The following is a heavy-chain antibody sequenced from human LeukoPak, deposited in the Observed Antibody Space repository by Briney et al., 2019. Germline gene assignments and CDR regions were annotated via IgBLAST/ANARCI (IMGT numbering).Heavy chain of an antibody. Sequence: ASVKVSCKASGYTFTSYYIHWVRQSPGQRLEWMGIINPAGGSITYAQKFQGSRLTLTRDTSTSTVYMELSSLRSEDTAVYYCARGRGVHDSHTYDYFDYWGQGSLVTVSS. J-gene: IGHJ4*02. CDR1: GYTFTSYY. CDR2: INPAGGSI. D-gene: IGHD3-22*01. CDR3: ARGRGVHDSHTYDYFDY. V-gene: IGHV1-46*01.